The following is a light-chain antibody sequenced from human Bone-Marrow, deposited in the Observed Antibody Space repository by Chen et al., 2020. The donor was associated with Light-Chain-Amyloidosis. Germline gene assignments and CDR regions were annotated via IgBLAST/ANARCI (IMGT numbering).Light chain of an antibody. Sequence: SYVLTQPSSVSVAPGQTATIACGGNNIGSTSVHWYQQTPGQAPLLVVYDDSDRPSGIPERLSGSNSGNAATLTSSRVEARDEADDYCQVWDRSSDRPVFGGGTKLTVL. J-gene: IGLJ3*02. CDR1: NIGSTS. V-gene: IGLV3-21*02. CDR2: DDS. CDR3: QVWDRSSDRPV.